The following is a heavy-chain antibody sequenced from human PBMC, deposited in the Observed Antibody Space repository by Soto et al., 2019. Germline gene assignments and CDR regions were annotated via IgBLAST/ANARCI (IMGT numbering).Heavy chain of an antibody. CDR1: GFTFDDYA. Sequence: GGSLRLSCAASGFTFDDYAVNWVRQAPGKGLEWVSGISWNGANVAYADSVKGRFTISRDNAKNSLFLQMNSLRADDTALYYCAKGRGYTYDGGSALDYWGQGTLVTVSS. V-gene: IGHV3-9*01. D-gene: IGHD5-18*01. CDR2: ISWNGANV. J-gene: IGHJ4*02. CDR3: AKGRGYTYDGGSALDY.